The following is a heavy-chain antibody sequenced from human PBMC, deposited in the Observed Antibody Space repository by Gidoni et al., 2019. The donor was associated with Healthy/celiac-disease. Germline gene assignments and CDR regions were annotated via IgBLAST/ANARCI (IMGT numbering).Heavy chain of an antibody. CDR3: AIFIEVGATRGRAFDI. CDR1: GFTFSSYG. Sequence: QVQLVESGGGVVQPGRSLRLSCAASGFTFSSYGMHWVRQAPGKGLEWVAVIWYDGSNKYYADSVKGRFTISRDNSKNTLYLQMNSLRAEDTAVYYCAIFIEVGATRGRAFDIWGQGTMVTVSS. J-gene: IGHJ3*02. V-gene: IGHV3-33*01. CDR2: IWYDGSNK. D-gene: IGHD1-26*01.